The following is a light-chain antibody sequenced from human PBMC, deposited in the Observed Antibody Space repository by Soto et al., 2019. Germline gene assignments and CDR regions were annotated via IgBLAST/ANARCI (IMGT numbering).Light chain of an antibody. Sequence: DIQMTQSPSSLSAFVGDRVTITCQASQDISNYLNWYQQKPGKAPKLLIYDPSDLETGVPSRFSGSRSGTDFTFTISSLQPEDIAAYFCQQYDNLPITFGQGTRLEIK. CDR2: DPS. V-gene: IGKV1-33*01. J-gene: IGKJ5*01. CDR1: QDISNY. CDR3: QQYDNLPIT.